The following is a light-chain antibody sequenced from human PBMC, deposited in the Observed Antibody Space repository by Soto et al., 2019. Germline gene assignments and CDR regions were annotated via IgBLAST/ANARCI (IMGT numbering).Light chain of an antibody. CDR3: SSYVGTNSYV. V-gene: IGLV2-8*01. CDR1: SSDVGGYNY. J-gene: IGLJ1*01. Sequence: QSALTQPPSASGSPGQSVTISCTGTSSDVGGYNYVSWYQHHPGKAPKLIIYEVYKRPSGVPDRFSGSKSGNTAALTVSGHQAEDEADYYCSSYVGTNSYVFGTGTKLTVL. CDR2: EVY.